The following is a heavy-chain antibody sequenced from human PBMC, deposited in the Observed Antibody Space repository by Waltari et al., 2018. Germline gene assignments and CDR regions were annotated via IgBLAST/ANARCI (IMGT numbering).Heavy chain of an antibody. CDR3: ARVGATGPVDY. CDR1: GGSISSRSYY. CDR2: IYYSGST. V-gene: IGHV4-39*07. J-gene: IGHJ4*02. Sequence: QVQLQESGPGLVKPSQTLSLTCTVSGGSISSRSYYWGWIRQPPGKGLEWIGSIYYSGSTYYNPSLKSRVTISVDTSKNQFSLKLSSVTAADTAVYYCARVGATGPVDYWGQGTLVTVSS. D-gene: IGHD1-26*01.